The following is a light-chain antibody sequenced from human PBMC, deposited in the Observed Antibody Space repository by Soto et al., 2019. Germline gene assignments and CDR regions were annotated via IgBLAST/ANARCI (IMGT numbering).Light chain of an antibody. J-gene: IGKJ1*01. V-gene: IGKV1-39*01. CDR1: QSISNY. Sequence: DIQMTQSPSSLSASVGDRVTITCRASQSISNYLNWYQQNSGKASKLLIYAASSLQSGVPSRFSGSGSGTHFTLTISSLQPEDCATYYCQQSYGTPRFGQGTKVDI. CDR2: AAS. CDR3: QQSYGTPR.